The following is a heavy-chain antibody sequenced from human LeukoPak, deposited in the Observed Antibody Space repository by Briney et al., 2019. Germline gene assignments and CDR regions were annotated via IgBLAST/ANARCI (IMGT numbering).Heavy chain of an antibody. Sequence: SETLSLTCTVSGGSISSYYWSWIRQPPGKGLEWIGYIYYSGSTNCNPSLKSRVTISVDTSKNQFSLKLSSVTAADTAVYYCARTAGYSSSWYLGPYYYYGMDVWGQGTTVTVSS. CDR2: IYYSGST. CDR3: ARTAGYSSSWYLGPYYYYGMDV. V-gene: IGHV4-59*01. J-gene: IGHJ6*02. CDR1: GGSISSYY. D-gene: IGHD6-13*01.